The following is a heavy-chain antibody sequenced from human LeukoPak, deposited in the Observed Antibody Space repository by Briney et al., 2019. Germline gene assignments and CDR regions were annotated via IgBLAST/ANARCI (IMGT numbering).Heavy chain of an antibody. CDR3: ARDLDIVVVAAALRHYGLDV. V-gene: IGHV1-18*01. Sequence: ASATVSFKASGYTFTSYGISGVRQAPGQGLEWMGWISPFNGNTNYAQKVQGRVNMTTDTSTSTVYMELRSLRSDDTAVYYCARDLDIVVVAAALRHYGLDVWGQGTTVTVSS. CDR2: ISPFNGNT. CDR1: GYTFTSYG. D-gene: IGHD2-15*01. J-gene: IGHJ6*02.